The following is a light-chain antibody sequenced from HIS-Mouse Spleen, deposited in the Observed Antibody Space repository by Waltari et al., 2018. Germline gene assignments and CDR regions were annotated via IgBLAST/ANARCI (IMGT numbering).Light chain of an antibody. CDR2: EDS. CDR3: YSTDSSGNHRV. V-gene: IGLV3-10*03. CDR1: GLTKKY. J-gene: IGLJ2*01. Sequence: SYELPPPPSVAVSPGQTARITCSGDGLTKKYAYWYQQKSGQAPVLVIYEDSKRPSGITERFSGSSSGTMATLTISGAQVEDEDDYYCYSTDSSGNHRVFGGGTKLTVL.